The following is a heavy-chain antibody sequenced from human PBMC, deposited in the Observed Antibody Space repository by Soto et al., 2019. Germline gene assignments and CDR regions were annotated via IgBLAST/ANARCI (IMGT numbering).Heavy chain of an antibody. J-gene: IGHJ4*02. D-gene: IGHD6-6*01. CDR3: AKVDSSSSESSADY. CDR2: ISYDGSNK. Sequence: QPGGSLRLSCAASGFTFSSYGMHWVRQAPGKGLEWVAVISYDGSNKYYADSVKGRFTISRDNSKNTLYLQMNSLRAEDTAVYYCAKVDSSSSESSADYWGQGTLVTVSS. V-gene: IGHV3-30*18. CDR1: GFTFSSYG.